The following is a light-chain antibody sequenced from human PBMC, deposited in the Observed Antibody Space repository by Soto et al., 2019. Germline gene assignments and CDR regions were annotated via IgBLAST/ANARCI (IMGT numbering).Light chain of an antibody. Sequence: EIVLTQSPATLSLSPGERATLSCGASQSVRTGLAWYQQKPGQAPRLLIYDASTRATGIPARFSGSGSGTESTITIRNLESEDFVVYYCQQSTDWPTITFRQRTRLDIQ. J-gene: IGKJ5*01. CDR1: QSVRTG. V-gene: IGKV3-11*01. CDR3: QQSTDWPTIT. CDR2: DAS.